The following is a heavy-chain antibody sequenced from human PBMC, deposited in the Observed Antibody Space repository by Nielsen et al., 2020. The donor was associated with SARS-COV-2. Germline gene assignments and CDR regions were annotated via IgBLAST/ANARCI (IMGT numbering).Heavy chain of an antibody. V-gene: IGHV3-21*01. Sequence: GESLKISCEVSRFGLTTYTINWVRQAPGKGLEWVSCISSPSNYVHYADSVQGRFTISKDYLQINDLRAEDTAVYYCVRDGGGMIVVVITIDYYYGMDVWGQGTTVTVSS. J-gene: IGHJ6*02. CDR2: ISSPSNYV. CDR3: VRDGGGMIVVVITIDYYYGMDV. D-gene: IGHD3-22*01. CDR1: RFGLTTYT.